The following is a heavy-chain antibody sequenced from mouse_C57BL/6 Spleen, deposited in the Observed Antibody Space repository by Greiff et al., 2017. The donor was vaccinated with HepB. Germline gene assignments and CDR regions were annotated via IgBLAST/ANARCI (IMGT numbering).Heavy chain of an antibody. CDR1: GFTFSDYY. D-gene: IGHD2-5*01. V-gene: IGHV5-16*01. Sequence: EVKLVESEGGLVQPGSSMKLSCTASGFTFSDYYMAWVRQVPEKGLEWVANINYDGSSTYYLDSLKSRFIISRDNAKNILYLQMSSLKSEDTATYYCARDSNWYAMDYWGQGTSVTVSS. CDR2: INYDGSST. CDR3: ARDSNWYAMDY. J-gene: IGHJ4*01.